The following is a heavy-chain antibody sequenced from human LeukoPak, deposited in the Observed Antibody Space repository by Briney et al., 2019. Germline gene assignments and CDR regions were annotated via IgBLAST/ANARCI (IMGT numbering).Heavy chain of an antibody. CDR1: GGSISGYS. Sequence: PSETLPLTCTVAGGSISGYSWSWIRQPPGKGLEWIGYIYYSGSTNYNPSLKSRVTISVDMSKNQFSLKLSSVTAADTAVYYCARRFVGYDSSWGASDIWGLGTMVTVSS. J-gene: IGHJ3*02. CDR3: ARRFVGYDSSWGASDI. V-gene: IGHV4-59*08. D-gene: IGHD6-13*01. CDR2: IYYSGST.